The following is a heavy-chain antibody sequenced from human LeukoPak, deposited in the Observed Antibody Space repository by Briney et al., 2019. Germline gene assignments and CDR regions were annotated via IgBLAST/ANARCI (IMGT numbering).Heavy chain of an antibody. CDR3: ARWPASSIAARPDDY. CDR1: GGSISSYY. Sequence: SETLSLTCTVSGGSISSYYWSWIRQPPGKGLEWIGYIYYSGSTNYNPSLKSRVTISVDTSKNQFSLKLSSVTAADTAVYYCARWPASSIAARPDDYWGQGTLVTVSS. CDR2: IYYSGST. D-gene: IGHD6-6*01. V-gene: IGHV4-59*08. J-gene: IGHJ4*02.